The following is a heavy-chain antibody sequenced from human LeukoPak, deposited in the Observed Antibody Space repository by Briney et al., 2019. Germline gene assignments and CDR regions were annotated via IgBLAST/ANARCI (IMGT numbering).Heavy chain of an antibody. CDR1: GGSISSGGYY. D-gene: IGHD2-2*01. CDR3: ARGPQLPEEYYFDY. J-gene: IGHJ4*02. Sequence: SQTLSLTCTVSGGSISSGGYYWSWIRQHPGKGLEWIGYIYYSGSTYYNPSLKSRVTISVDTSKNQFSLKLSSLTAADTAVYYCARGPQLPEEYYFDYWGQGTLVTVSS. CDR2: IYYSGST. V-gene: IGHV4-31*03.